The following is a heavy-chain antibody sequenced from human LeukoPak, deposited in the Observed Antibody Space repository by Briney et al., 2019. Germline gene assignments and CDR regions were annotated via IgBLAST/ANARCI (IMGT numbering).Heavy chain of an antibody. D-gene: IGHD2-2*01. J-gene: IGHJ6*02. V-gene: IGHV3-23*01. CDR1: GFTFSSYG. CDR3: AKGDSSTNYYYYGMDV. Sequence: PGGSLRLSCAASGFTFSSYGMHWVRQAPGKGLEWVSAISGSGGSTYYADSVKGRFTISRDNSKNTLYLQMNSLRAEDTAVYYCAKGDSSTNYYYYGMDVWGQGTTVTVSS. CDR2: ISGSGGST.